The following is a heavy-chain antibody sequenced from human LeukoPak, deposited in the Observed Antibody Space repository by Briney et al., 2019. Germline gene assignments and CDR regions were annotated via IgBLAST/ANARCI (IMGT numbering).Heavy chain of an antibody. CDR3: ARDRVPTYDILTGSFDY. D-gene: IGHD3-9*01. CDR1: GYTFTSYA. Sequence: ASVKVFCKASGYTFTSYAMHWVRQAPGQRLEWMGWINAGNGNTKYSQKFQGRVTITRGTSASTAYMELSSLRSEDTAVYYCARDRVPTYDILTGSFDYWGQGTLVTVSS. J-gene: IGHJ4*02. V-gene: IGHV1-3*01. CDR2: INAGNGNT.